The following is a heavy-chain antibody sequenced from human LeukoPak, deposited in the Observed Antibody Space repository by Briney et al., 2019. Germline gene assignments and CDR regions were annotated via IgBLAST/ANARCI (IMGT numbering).Heavy chain of an antibody. CDR3: ARGVEPLAANTLAY. V-gene: IGHV3-53*01. Sequence: GGSLRLSCAASGFTVITNDMTWVRQAPGKGLEWVSVLYSGGNTKYADSVQGRFTISRDNSKNTLYLEMNSLSPDDTAVYYCARGVEPLAANTLAYWGQGTLVTVSS. J-gene: IGHJ4*02. D-gene: IGHD1-14*01. CDR2: LYSGGNT. CDR1: GFTVITND.